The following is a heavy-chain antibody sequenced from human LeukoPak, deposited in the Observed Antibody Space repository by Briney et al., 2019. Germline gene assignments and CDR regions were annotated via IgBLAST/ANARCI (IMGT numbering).Heavy chain of an antibody. V-gene: IGHV4-39*07. CDR3: ARQSVDRYYYYGMDV. D-gene: IGHD2-21*01. CDR2: IYYSGST. Sequence: PSEALSLTCTVSGGSISSSNYYWGWIRQPPGKGLEWIGSIYYSGSTHYNPSLKSRVTMSVDTSKNQFSLKLSSVTAADTAVYYCARQSVDRYYYYGMDVWGQGTTVTVSS. J-gene: IGHJ6*02. CDR1: GGSISSSNYY.